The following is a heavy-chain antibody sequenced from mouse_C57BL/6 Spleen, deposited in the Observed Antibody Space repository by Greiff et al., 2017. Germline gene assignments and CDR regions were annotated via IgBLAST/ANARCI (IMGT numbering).Heavy chain of an antibody. CDR3: TPYYYGSSYGAY. Sequence: EVMLVESGGGLVQPGGSMKLSCVASGFTFSNYWMNWVRQSPEKGLEWVAQIRLKSDNYATHYAESVKGRFTISRDDSKSSVYLQMNNLRAEDTGIYYCTPYYYGSSYGAYWGQGTLVTVSA. CDR2: IRLKSDNYAT. V-gene: IGHV6-3*01. D-gene: IGHD1-1*01. CDR1: GFTFSNYW. J-gene: IGHJ3*01.